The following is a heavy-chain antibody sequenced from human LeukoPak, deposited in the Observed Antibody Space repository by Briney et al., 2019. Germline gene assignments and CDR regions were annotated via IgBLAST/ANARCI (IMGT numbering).Heavy chain of an antibody. CDR2: IYYSVST. Sequence: PSETLSLTCTVSGGSISSSSYYWGWIRQPPGKGLEWIGSIYYSVSTYYNPSLKSRVTISVDTSKNQFSLKLSSVTAADTAVYYCARPKRRSSSCWDYWGQGTLVTVSS. CDR3: ARPKRRSSSCWDY. J-gene: IGHJ4*02. CDR1: GGSISSSSYY. V-gene: IGHV4-39*01. D-gene: IGHD6-13*01.